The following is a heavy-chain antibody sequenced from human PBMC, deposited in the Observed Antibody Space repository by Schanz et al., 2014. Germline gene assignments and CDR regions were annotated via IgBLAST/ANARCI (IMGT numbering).Heavy chain of an antibody. CDR3: AREGYGSGSFSFYFDY. D-gene: IGHD3-10*01. V-gene: IGHV3-48*02. J-gene: IGHJ4*02. Sequence: EVQLVESGGGLVQPGGSLRLSCAASGFTFSTYNMNWVRQAPGKGPEWLSYISDSSGTIYYADSVKGRFTISRDNAQNSLFLQMNSLRDEDTAVYFCAREGYGSGSFSFYFDYWGQGTLLPISS. CDR2: ISDSSGTI. CDR1: GFTFSTYN.